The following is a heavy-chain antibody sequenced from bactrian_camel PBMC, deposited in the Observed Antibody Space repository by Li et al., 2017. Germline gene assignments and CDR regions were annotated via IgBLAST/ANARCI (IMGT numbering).Heavy chain of an antibody. CDR2: IDSTGSA. CDR1: GYRMYASDYC. V-gene: IGHV3S53*01. CDR3: ATGPWLWVSRSVVVGNN. J-gene: IGHJ4*01. Sequence: HVQLVESGGGSVQPGGSLRLSCVASGYRMYASDYCMGWFRQAPGKEREGAAAIDSTGSANYADSVKGRFTISRDNTKNMLYLQMDSLKSEDTALYYCATGPWLWVSRSVVVGNNWGQGTQVTVS. D-gene: IGHD2*01.